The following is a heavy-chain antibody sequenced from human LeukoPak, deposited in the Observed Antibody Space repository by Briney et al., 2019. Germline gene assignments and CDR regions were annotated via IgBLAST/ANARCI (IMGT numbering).Heavy chain of an antibody. CDR3: AKDVVGQQWLENY. CDR2: IHYDGDEK. J-gene: IGHJ4*02. V-gene: IGHV3-30*02. CDR1: GFTFSSYG. Sequence: GGSLRLSCAASGFTFSSYGMHWVRQAPGKGLEWVAFIHYDGDEKYYGDSVKGRFTISRDNSKNTLYVQMNSLRDEDTAIYYCAKDVVGQQWLENYWGQGTLVTVSS. D-gene: IGHD6-19*01.